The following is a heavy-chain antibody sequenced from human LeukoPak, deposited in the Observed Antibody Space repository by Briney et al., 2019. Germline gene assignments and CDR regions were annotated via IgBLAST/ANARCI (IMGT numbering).Heavy chain of an antibody. CDR3: AKVGQLGSGSYYPYYFDY. D-gene: IGHD3-10*01. V-gene: IGHV3-30*18. J-gene: IGHJ4*02. CDR2: IYYDGSNT. CDR1: GFTFSRFG. Sequence: AGRSLRLSCAASGFTFSRFGMHWVRQAPGGGLEWMAVIYYDGSNTYYADSVKGRFTISRDNSKNTLYLQMNSLRAEDTAVYYCAKVGQLGSGSYYPYYFDYWGQGTLVTVSS.